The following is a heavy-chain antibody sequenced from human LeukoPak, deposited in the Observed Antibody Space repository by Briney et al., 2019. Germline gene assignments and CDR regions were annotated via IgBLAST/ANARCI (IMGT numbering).Heavy chain of an antibody. CDR3: ARRSPRITLTNWFDP. CDR2: INHSGST. CDR1: GGSFSGYY. Sequence: SETLSLTCAVYGGSFSGYYWSWIRQPPGKGLEWIGEINHSGSTNYNPSPKSRVTISVDTSKNQFSLKLSSVTAADTAVYYCARRSPRITLTNWFDPWGQGTLVTVSS. J-gene: IGHJ5*02. V-gene: IGHV4-34*01. D-gene: IGHD3-10*01.